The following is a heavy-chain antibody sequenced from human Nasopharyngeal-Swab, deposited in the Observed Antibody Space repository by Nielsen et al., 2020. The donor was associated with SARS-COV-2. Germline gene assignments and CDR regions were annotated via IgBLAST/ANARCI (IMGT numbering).Heavy chain of an antibody. CDR3: ARGGSSSERIWFDP. CDR2: TNPNSGGT. D-gene: IGHD6-13*01. V-gene: IGHV1-2*06. J-gene: IGHJ5*02. Sequence: WVRQAPGQGLEWMGRTNPNSGGTNYAQKFQSRVTMTRDTSISTAYMELSRLRSDDTAVYYCARGGSSSERIWFDPWGQGTLVTVSS.